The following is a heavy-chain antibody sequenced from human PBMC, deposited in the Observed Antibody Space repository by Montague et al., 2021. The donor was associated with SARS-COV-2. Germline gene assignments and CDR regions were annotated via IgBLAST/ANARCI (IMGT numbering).Heavy chain of an antibody. CDR1: GFSLRSDDEG. V-gene: IGHV2-5*01. J-gene: IGHJ4*02. D-gene: IGHD3-10*01. CDR2: IYWNGDK. Sequence: PALVKPTQTLTLTCTFSGFSLRSDDEGVAWICQSPGQALEWLAVIYWNGDKRYSPSLQRRLTITKDTSENQVVLTMTNMDPVDTATYYCAHRGMIRGFIFDYWGQGTLVTVSS. CDR3: AHRGMIRGFIFDY.